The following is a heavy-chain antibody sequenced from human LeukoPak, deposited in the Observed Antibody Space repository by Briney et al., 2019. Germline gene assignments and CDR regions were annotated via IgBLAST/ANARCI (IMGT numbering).Heavy chain of an antibody. CDR3: ARENPPTGDAFDI. J-gene: IGHJ3*02. V-gene: IGHV3-7*01. CDR1: GFTFSSYW. Sequence: GSLRLSCAASGFTFSSYWMSWVRQAPGKGLEWVADIKQDGSEKYYVDSVKGRFTISRDNAKNSLYLQMNSLRAEDTAVYYCARENPPTGDAFDIWGQGTMVTVSS. CDR2: IKQDGSEK. D-gene: IGHD1-1*01.